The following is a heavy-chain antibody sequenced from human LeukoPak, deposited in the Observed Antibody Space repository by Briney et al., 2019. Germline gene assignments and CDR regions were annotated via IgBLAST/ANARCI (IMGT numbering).Heavy chain of an antibody. CDR2: ITPFNGNT. CDR1: GYTFTYRY. J-gene: IGHJ4*02. Sequence: SVKVSCKASGYTFTYRYLHWVRQAPGQALEWMGWITPFNGNTNYAQKFQDRVTITRDGSMTTAYMELSSLRSEDTAMYYCANGPDGYNTYWGQGTLVTVSS. CDR3: ANGPDGYNTY. V-gene: IGHV1-45*02. D-gene: IGHD5-24*01.